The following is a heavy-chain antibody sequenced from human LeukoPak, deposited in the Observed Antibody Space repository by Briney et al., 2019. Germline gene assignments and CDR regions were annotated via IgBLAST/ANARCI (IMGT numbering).Heavy chain of an antibody. CDR2: IYYSGST. D-gene: IGHD6-19*01. CDR1: GDSISGYY. J-gene: IGHJ4*02. Sequence: SETLSPTCTVSGDSISGYYWSWIRQPPGKGLEWIGYIYYSGSTNYNPSLKSRVTISVDTSRNQFSLKLSSVTAADTAVYYCARHYSYSSGWYDYWGQGTLVTVSS. CDR3: ARHYSYSSGWYDY. V-gene: IGHV4-59*01.